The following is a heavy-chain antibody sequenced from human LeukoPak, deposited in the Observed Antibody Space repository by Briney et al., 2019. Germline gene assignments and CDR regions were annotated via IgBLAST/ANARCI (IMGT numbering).Heavy chain of an antibody. V-gene: IGHV3-23*01. CDR2: ISGSGGST. J-gene: IGHJ6*03. Sequence: PGGSLRLSCAASGFTFSSYGMSWVRQAPGKGLEWVSAISGSGGSTYYADSVKGRFTISRDNSKNTLYLQMNSLRSDDTAVYYCARSGGYCSGGSCEDPYYYYYYMDVWGKGTTVTVSS. D-gene: IGHD2-15*01. CDR3: ARSGGYCSGGSCEDPYYYYYYMDV. CDR1: GFTFSSYG.